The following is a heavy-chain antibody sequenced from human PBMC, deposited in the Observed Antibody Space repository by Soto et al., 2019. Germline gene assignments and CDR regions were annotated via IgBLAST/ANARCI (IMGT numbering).Heavy chain of an antibody. D-gene: IGHD6-13*01. J-gene: IGHJ6*02. CDR1: GYTFTSYD. CDR3: AIRGYSSSLYYYYYFAMDV. CDR2: MNPNSGNT. Sequence: QVQLVQSGAEVKKPGASVKVSCKASGYTFTSYDINWVRQATGQGLEWMGWMNPNSGNTGYAQKFQGRVTMTRNTSISTAYMVLLSLISQDTAVYHSAIRGYSSSLYYYYYFAMDVWGQGTTVTVSS. V-gene: IGHV1-8*01.